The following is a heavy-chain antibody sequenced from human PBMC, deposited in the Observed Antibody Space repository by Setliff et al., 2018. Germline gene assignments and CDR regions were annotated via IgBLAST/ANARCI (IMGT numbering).Heavy chain of an antibody. Sequence: GGSLRLSCAASGFTFSNSWMHWVRQAPGEGLVCVSRMNSDGNSIFYADSVKGRFTISRDNAKNTLYLQMNSLRDEDTAVYYCARDRGRSSDYWGQGTLVTVSS. CDR2: MNSDGNSI. V-gene: IGHV3-74*01. D-gene: IGHD1-26*01. CDR3: ARDRGRSSDY. J-gene: IGHJ4*02. CDR1: GFTFSNSW.